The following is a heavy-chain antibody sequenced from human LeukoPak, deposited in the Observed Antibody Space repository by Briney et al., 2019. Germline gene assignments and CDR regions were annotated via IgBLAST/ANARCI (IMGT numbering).Heavy chain of an antibody. V-gene: IGHV4-34*01. CDR3: ARSVLRYFDWLPDY. J-gene: IGHJ4*02. Sequence: PSETLSLTCAVYGGSFSGYYWSWIRQPPGKGLEWIGEINHSGSTNYNPSLKSRVTISVDTSKNQFSLKLSSVTAADTAVYYCARSVLRYFDWLPDYWGQGTLVTVSS. CDR2: INHSGST. CDR1: GGSFSGYY. D-gene: IGHD3-9*01.